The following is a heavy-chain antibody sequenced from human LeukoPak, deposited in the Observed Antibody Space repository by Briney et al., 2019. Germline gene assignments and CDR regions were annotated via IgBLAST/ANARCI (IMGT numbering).Heavy chain of an antibody. CDR1: GYTFTGYY. V-gene: IGHV1-2*02. Sequence: GASVKVSCKASGYTFTGYYMHWVRQAPGQGLEWMGWINPNSGGTNYAQKFQGRVTMTRDTSISTAYMELSRLRAEDTALYYCAKERAVLQGNGELDYWGQGTLVTVSS. J-gene: IGHJ4*02. CDR3: AKERAVLQGNGELDY. CDR2: INPNSGGT. D-gene: IGHD1-26*01.